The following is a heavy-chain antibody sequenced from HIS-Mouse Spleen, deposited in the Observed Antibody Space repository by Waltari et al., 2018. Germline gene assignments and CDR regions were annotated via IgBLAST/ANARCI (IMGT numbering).Heavy chain of an antibody. CDR2: ISYDGSNK. CDR1: GFTFSSYA. Sequence: GESGGGVVQPGRSLRLSCAASGFTFSSYAMHWVRQAPGKGLEWVAVISYDGSNKYYADSVKGRFTISRDNSKNTLYLQMNSLRAEDTAVYYCARDQGGYQMRPFDAFDIWGQGTMVTVSS. CDR3: ARDQGGYQMRPFDAFDI. V-gene: IGHV3-30-3*01. J-gene: IGHJ3*02. D-gene: IGHD5-12*01.